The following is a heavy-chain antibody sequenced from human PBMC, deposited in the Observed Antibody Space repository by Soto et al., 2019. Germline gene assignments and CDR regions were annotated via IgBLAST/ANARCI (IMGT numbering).Heavy chain of an antibody. V-gene: IGHV4-34*01. CDR3: ARGYDKFLELRRGYWFDP. Sequence: SETLSLTCAVYGGSFSGYYWSWIRQPPGKGLEWIGEINHSGSTNYNPSLKSRVTISVDTSKNQFSLKLSSVTAADTAVYYCARGYDKFLELRRGYWFDPWGQGTLVTVSS. J-gene: IGHJ5*02. CDR2: INHSGST. D-gene: IGHD1-7*01. CDR1: GGSFSGYY.